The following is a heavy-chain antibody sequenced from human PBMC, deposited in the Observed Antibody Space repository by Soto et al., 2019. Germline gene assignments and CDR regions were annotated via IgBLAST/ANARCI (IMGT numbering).Heavy chain of an antibody. V-gene: IGHV1-69*01. CDR1: GGTFSSYA. J-gene: IGHJ2*01. CDR3: ARLKADGYNSDWYFDL. D-gene: IGHD5-12*01. CDR2: IIPICGTA. Sequence: QVQLVQSGAEVKKPGSSVKVSCKASGGTFSSYAISWVRQAPGQGLEWMGGIIPICGTANYAQKFQGRVTITADESTSTAYMELSSLRSEDTAVYYCARLKADGYNSDWYFDLWGRGTLVTVSS.